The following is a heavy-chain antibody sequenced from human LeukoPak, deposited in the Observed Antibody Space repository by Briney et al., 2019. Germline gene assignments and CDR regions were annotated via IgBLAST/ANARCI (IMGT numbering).Heavy chain of an antibody. Sequence: GGSLRLSCAASGFTFSSYEMNWVRQAPGKGLEWVSYISSSGSTIYYVDSVKGRFTISRDNAKNSLYLQMNSLRAEDTAVYYCARDQQADYGDYYYYMDVWGKGTSLTVSS. V-gene: IGHV3-48*03. J-gene: IGHJ6*03. CDR2: ISSSGSTI. D-gene: IGHD4-17*01. CDR1: GFTFSSYE. CDR3: ARDQQADYGDYYYYMDV.